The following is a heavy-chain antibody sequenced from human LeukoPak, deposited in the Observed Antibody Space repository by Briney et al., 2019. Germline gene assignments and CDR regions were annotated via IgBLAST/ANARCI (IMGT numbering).Heavy chain of an antibody. Sequence: SVKVSCKASGYTFTSYGISWVRQAPGQGLEWMGGIIPIFGTANYAQKFQGRVTITADKSTSTAYMELSSLRSEDTAVYYCARDRATHDAFDIWGQGTMVTVSS. V-gene: IGHV1-69*06. CDR3: ARDRATHDAFDI. CDR2: IIPIFGTA. CDR1: GYTFTSYG. J-gene: IGHJ3*02.